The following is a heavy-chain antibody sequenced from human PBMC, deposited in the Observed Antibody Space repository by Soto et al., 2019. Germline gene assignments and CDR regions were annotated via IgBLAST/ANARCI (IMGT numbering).Heavy chain of an antibody. Sequence: SVKVSCKASGGTFSSYAISWVRQAPGQGLEWMGGIIPIFGTANYAQKFQGRVTITADESTSTAYMELSSLRSEDTAVYYCARGDGEPRRASGNYYYYYGMDVWGQGTTVTVSS. CDR2: IIPIFGTA. J-gene: IGHJ6*02. CDR3: ARGDGEPRRASGNYYYYYGMDV. V-gene: IGHV1-69*13. D-gene: IGHD1-1*01. CDR1: GGTFSSYA.